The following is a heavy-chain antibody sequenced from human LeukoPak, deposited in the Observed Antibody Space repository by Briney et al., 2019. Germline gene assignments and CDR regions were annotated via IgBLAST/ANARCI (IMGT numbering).Heavy chain of an antibody. Sequence: GGSLRLSCAASGFTFNNFWMSWVRQAPGKGLEWVANIKQDGSEKYYVDSVKGRFTISRDNAKNSLYLQMNSLRAEDTAVYYCAELAGGALDAFDIWGQGTMVTVSS. J-gene: IGHJ3*02. CDR3: AELAGGALDAFDI. D-gene: IGHD3-3*02. V-gene: IGHV3-7*01. CDR2: IKQDGSEK. CDR1: GFTFNNFW.